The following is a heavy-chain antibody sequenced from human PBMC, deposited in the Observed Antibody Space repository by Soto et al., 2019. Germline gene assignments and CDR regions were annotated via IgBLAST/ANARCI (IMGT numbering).Heavy chain of an antibody. Sequence: ESGGGLVQPGWSLRLSCAASGFPFSTYDMSWVRQAPGKGLEWVSVISGSDQSTYYADSLNGRFTISRDNSKNTLYLQMDSLRVEDTAVYHCVKGGWLDEWGQGTLVTVSS. CDR1: GFPFSTYD. J-gene: IGHJ4*02. CDR2: ISGSDQST. V-gene: IGHV3-23*01. CDR3: VKGGWLDE. D-gene: IGHD5-12*01.